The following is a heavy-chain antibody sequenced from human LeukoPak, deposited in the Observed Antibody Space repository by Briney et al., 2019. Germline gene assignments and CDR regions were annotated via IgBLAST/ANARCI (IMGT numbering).Heavy chain of an antibody. D-gene: IGHD1-26*01. CDR1: GGSISGYY. CDR3: ARGEWDLLFDY. CDR2: IFYSGST. V-gene: IGHV4-59*01. Sequence: ASETLSLTCTVSGGSISGYYRSWIRQPPGKGLEWIGYIFYSGSTNYNPSLKSRVTISVDASKNQFSLKLSSVTAADTAVYYCARGEWDLLFDYWGQGTLVTVSS. J-gene: IGHJ4*02.